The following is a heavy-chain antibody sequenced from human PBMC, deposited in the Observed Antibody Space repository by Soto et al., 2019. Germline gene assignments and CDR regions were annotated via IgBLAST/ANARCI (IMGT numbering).Heavy chain of an antibody. J-gene: IGHJ4*02. V-gene: IGHV4-61*01. CDR1: GGSVSSGSYY. D-gene: IGHD5-12*01. CDR3: ARETEEYSGYDFVKYFDY. Sequence: SETLSLTCTVSGGSVSSGSYYWSWIRQPPGKGLEWIGYIYYSGSTNYNPSLKSRVTISVDTSKNQFSLKLSSVTAADTAVYYFARETEEYSGYDFVKYFDYWGQGTLVTVSS. CDR2: IYYSGST.